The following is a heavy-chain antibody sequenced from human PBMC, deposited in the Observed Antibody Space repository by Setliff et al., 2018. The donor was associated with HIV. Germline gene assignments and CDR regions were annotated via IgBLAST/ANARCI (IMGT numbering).Heavy chain of an antibody. CDR1: GYTFTSYA. CDR3: VRVGRGGYYYGAFDF. CDR2: INAGNGHT. J-gene: IGHJ3*01. V-gene: IGHV1-3*01. Sequence: ASVKVSCKASGYTFTSYAMHWVRQAPGQRLEWMGWINAGNGHTKYAQRFLDRVTMATDTSTSTAYMELRSLRSDDSAMYYCVRVGRGGYYYGAFDFWGQGTMVTVSS. D-gene: IGHD3-3*01.